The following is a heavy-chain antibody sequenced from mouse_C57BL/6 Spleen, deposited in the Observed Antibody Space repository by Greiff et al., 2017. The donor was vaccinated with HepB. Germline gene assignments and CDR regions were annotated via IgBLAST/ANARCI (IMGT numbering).Heavy chain of an antibody. CDR1: GFTFSSYA. V-gene: IGHV5-4*01. J-gene: IGHJ2*01. CDR2: ISDGGSYT. Sequence: EVKLMESGGGLVKPGGSLKLSCAASGFTFSSYAMSWVRQTPEKRLEWVATISDGGSYTYYPDNVKGRFTISRDNAKNNLYLQMSHLKSEDTAMYYCAREGDGNYLYYFDYWGQGTTLTVSS. D-gene: IGHD2-1*01. CDR3: AREGDGNYLYYFDY.